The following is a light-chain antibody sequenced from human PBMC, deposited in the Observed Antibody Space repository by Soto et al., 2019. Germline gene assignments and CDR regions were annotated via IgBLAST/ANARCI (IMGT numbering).Light chain of an antibody. Sequence: EIVLTQSPATLSLSPGERATLSCRASQSVGTYFAWYQQKPGQAPRLLIYDSSNRANGIPSRFSGSGSGTDFTLTISSLEPEDFAVYYCQQRSDWPSTCGGGTKVEIK. CDR1: QSVGTY. CDR2: DSS. V-gene: IGKV3-11*01. J-gene: IGKJ4*01. CDR3: QQRSDWPST.